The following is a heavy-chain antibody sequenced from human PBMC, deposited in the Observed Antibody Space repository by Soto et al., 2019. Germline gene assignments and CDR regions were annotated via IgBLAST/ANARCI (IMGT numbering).Heavy chain of an antibody. CDR2: ISAYNGNT. CDR3: ARGHATYYDFWSGYYFLHYYYGMDV. D-gene: IGHD3-3*01. Sequence: ASVKVSCKASGYTFTSYGISWVRQAPGQGLEWMGWISAYNGNTNYAQKLQGRVTMTTDTSTSTAYMELRSLRSDDTAVYYCARGHATYYDFWSGYYFLHYYYGMDVWGQGTTVTVSS. J-gene: IGHJ6*02. CDR1: GYTFTSYG. V-gene: IGHV1-18*01.